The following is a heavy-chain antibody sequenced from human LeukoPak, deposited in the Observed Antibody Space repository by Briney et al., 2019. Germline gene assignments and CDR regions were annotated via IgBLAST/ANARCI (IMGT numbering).Heavy chain of an antibody. CDR3: ATLNYYDSSGYYEGSPQDY. Sequence: ASVKVSCKASGYTFTDYYIHWMRQAPGQGLEWMGWINPNSGGTNYAQKFQGRVTMTRDTSISTAYMELSRLRSDDTAVYYCATLNYYDSSGYYEGSPQDYWGQGTLVTVSS. CDR1: GYTFTDYY. J-gene: IGHJ4*02. D-gene: IGHD3-22*01. V-gene: IGHV1-2*02. CDR2: INPNSGGT.